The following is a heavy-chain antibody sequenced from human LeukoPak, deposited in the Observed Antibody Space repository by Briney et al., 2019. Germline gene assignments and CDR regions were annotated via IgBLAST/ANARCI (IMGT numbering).Heavy chain of an antibody. CDR3: ARPLGVEMATIGEPDAFDI. D-gene: IGHD5-24*01. V-gene: IGHV3-11*01. CDR1: GFTFSDYY. Sequence: PGGSLRLSGAASGFTFSDYYMSWIRQAPGKGLEWCSYISSSGSTIYYADSVKGRFTISRHNAKNSLYLQMNSLRAQDTAVYYCARPLGVEMATIGEPDAFDIWRQGTMVTVPS. CDR2: ISSSGSTI. J-gene: IGHJ3*02.